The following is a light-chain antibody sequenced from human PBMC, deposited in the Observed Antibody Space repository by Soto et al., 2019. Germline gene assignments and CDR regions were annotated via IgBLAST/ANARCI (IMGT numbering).Light chain of an antibody. CDR1: SSDVGGYNY. J-gene: IGLJ3*02. V-gene: IGLV2-14*01. Sequence: QSVLTQSASVSGSPGQSVTISCTGTSSDVGGYNYVSWYQQHPGKAPKLLIYDVSNRPSGVSTRFSGSKSGNTASLTISGLQAEDEDDYSCSSYTSTNSWVLGGGTKLTVL. CDR3: SSYTSTNSWV. CDR2: DVS.